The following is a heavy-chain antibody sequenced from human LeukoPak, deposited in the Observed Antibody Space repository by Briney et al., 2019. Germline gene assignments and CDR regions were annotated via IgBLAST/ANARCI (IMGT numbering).Heavy chain of an antibody. Sequence: SVKVSCKASGGTFSSYAISWVRQAPGQGLEWMGRIIPILGIANYAQKFQGRVTITADKSTSTAYMELSSLRSEDTAVYYCASSDYGGNSLLGYWGQGTLVTVSS. V-gene: IGHV1-69*04. CDR1: GGTFSSYA. CDR3: ASSDYGGNSLLGY. CDR2: IIPILGIA. J-gene: IGHJ4*02. D-gene: IGHD4-23*01.